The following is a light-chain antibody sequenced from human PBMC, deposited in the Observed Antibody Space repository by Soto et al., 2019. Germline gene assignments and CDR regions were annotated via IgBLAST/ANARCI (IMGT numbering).Light chain of an antibody. V-gene: IGKV1D-13*01. CDR3: QQFSNYPHT. Sequence: AIQLTQSPPSLSASVEDRVTITCRASQDITNALAWYQQRPGKAPKFLIYYASTLQTGVPSRFSGTGSGTGFTLTINNLQPEDSATYYCQQFSNYPHTFGQGTKVDI. CDR2: YAS. J-gene: IGKJ2*01. CDR1: QDITNA.